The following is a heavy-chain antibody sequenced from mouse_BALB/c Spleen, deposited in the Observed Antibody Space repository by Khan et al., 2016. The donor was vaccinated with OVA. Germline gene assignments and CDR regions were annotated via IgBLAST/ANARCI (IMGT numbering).Heavy chain of an antibody. V-gene: IGHV1-61*01. CDR1: GYSFTNYW. CDR2: LHPSGSET. CDR3: AREDYRSWFAY. J-gene: IGHJ3*01. Sequence: QVQLQQPGAELVRPGASVKLSCKASGYSFTNYWMNWVKQRPGQGLEWIGMLHPSGSETRLNQKFKDKATLTVARSSSTTYMQLSSPPSEDSAVYYCAREDYRSWFAYWGQGTLVTVSA. D-gene: IGHD2-14*01.